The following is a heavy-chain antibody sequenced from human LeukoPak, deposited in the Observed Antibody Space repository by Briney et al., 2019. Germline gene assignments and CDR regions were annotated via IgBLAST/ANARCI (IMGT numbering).Heavy chain of an antibody. CDR3: ARGEDCSGGGCYSEYFQH. Sequence: GASVKVSCKASGYTFTSYAMHWVRQAPGQRLEWMGWINAGNGNTKYSQKFQGRVTITRDTSASTAYMELSSLRSEGTAVYYCARGEDCSGGGCYSEYFQHWGQGTLVTVSS. CDR2: INAGNGNT. V-gene: IGHV1-3*01. D-gene: IGHD2-15*01. J-gene: IGHJ1*01. CDR1: GYTFTSYA.